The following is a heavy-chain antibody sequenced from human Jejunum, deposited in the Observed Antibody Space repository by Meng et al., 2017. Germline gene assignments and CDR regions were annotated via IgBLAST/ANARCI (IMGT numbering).Heavy chain of an antibody. CDR3: ARWGHHGELDY. CDR1: GYTFADYY. D-gene: IGHD4-17*01. CDR2: VDPKSGGP. J-gene: IGHJ4*02. V-gene: IGHV1-2*02. Sequence: ASVKVSCKASGYTFADYYVQWVRQAPGQGLEWLGWVDPKSGGPNSAQKFQDRVTMTSDTSTTTAYMELSRLTSDDTAVDYCARWGHHGELDYWGQGTLVTVSS.